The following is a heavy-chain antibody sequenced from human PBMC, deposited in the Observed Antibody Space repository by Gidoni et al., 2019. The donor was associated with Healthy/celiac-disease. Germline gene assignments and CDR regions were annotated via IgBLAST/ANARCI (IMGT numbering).Heavy chain of an antibody. V-gene: IGHV3-21*01. CDR1: GFTFSSES. CDR3: ARRGTATGAVAGRYDAFDI. Sequence: EVQLGEYGGGLVKPGGPLRLSCEAAGFTFSSESMNWVRQAPGKGLELFSSIRSSSSYIYYADSVKGRFTISRDHANNSLYLQMNSLSAEDTAVYYCARRGTATGAVAGRYDAFDIWGQGTMVTVSS. J-gene: IGHJ3*02. D-gene: IGHD6-19*01. CDR2: IRSSSSYI.